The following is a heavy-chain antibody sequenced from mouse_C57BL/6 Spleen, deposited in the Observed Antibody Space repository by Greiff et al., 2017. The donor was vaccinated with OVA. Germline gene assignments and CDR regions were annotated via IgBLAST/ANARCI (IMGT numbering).Heavy chain of an antibody. V-gene: IGHV5-17*01. CDR3: ARQTITTVVATDY. Sequence: EVKLEESGGGLVKPGGSLKLSCAASGFTFSDYGMHWVRQAPEKGLEWVAYISSGSSTIYYADTVKGRFTISRDNAKNTLFLQMTSLRSEDTAMYYCARQTITTVVATDYWGQGTTLTVSS. CDR2: ISSGSSTI. J-gene: IGHJ2*01. CDR1: GFTFSDYG. D-gene: IGHD1-1*01.